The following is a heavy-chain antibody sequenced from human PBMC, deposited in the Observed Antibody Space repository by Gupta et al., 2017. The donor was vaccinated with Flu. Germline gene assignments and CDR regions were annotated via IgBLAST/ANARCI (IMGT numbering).Heavy chain of an antibody. Sequence: QLQLQESGPGLVKPSETLSLTCTVSGGSISSSSYYWGWIRQPPGKGLEWIGSIYYSGSTYYNPSLKSRVTISVDTSKNQFSLKLSSVTAADTAVYYCARRAGYSSSWGEYYFDYWGQGTLVTVSS. J-gene: IGHJ4*02. CDR3: ARRAGYSSSWGEYYFDY. CDR2: IYYSGST. D-gene: IGHD6-13*01. V-gene: IGHV4-39*01. CDR1: GGSISSSSYY.